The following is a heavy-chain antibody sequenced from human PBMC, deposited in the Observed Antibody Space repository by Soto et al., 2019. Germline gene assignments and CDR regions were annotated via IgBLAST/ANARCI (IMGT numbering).Heavy chain of an antibody. CDR1: GFTFSSYA. V-gene: IGHV3-23*01. CDR2: ISGSGGST. CDR3: AKGSIAVAGTPYYYYGMDV. D-gene: IGHD6-19*01. J-gene: IGHJ6*02. Sequence: PGGSLRLSCAASGFTFSSYAMSWVRQAPGKGLEWVSAISGSGGSTYYADSVKGRFTISRDNSKNTLYLQMNSLRAEDTAVYYCAKGSIAVAGTPYYYYGMDVWGQGTTVTVSS.